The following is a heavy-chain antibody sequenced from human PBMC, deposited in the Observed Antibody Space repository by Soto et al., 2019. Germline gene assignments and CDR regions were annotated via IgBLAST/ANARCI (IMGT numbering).Heavy chain of an antibody. J-gene: IGHJ4*02. V-gene: IGHV3-23*01. D-gene: IGHD3-16*01. Sequence: EMQLLVSGGGLAQPGGSLRLSCAASGFGFSSYAMSWVRQAPGKGLEWVSGITPGCGTTNYADSVKGRFTISRDNSNNTLYLETNSLRVEDTAIYYCAKDRGGEFTSSRYFDYWGQGTLVTVSS. CDR1: GFGFSSYA. CDR2: ITPGCGTT. CDR3: AKDRGGEFTSSRYFDY.